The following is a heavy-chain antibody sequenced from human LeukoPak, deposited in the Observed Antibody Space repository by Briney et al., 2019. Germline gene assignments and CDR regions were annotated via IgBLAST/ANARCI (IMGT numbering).Heavy chain of an antibody. CDR2: INPNSGGT. CDR3: ARNPTVAGRQRGFDP. CDR1: GYTFTGYY. J-gene: IGHJ5*02. Sequence: ASVKVSCKASGYTFTGYYMHWVRQAPGQGLGWMGWINPNSGGTNYAQKFQGRVTMTRDTSISTAYMELSRLRSDDTAVYYCARNPTVAGRQRGFDPWGQGTLATVSS. V-gene: IGHV1-2*02. D-gene: IGHD6-19*01.